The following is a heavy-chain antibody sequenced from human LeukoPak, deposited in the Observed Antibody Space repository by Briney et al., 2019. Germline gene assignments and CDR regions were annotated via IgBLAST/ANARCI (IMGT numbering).Heavy chain of an antibody. Sequence: SETLSLTCTVSGGSISSSSYYWGWIRQPPGKGLEWIGSIYYSGSTYYNPSLKSRVTISVDTSKNQFSLKLSSVTAADTAVYYCARRGIAARPEDYWGQGTLVTVSS. J-gene: IGHJ4*02. CDR1: GGSISSSSYY. CDR2: IYYSGST. CDR3: ARRGIAARPEDY. D-gene: IGHD6-6*01. V-gene: IGHV4-39*01.